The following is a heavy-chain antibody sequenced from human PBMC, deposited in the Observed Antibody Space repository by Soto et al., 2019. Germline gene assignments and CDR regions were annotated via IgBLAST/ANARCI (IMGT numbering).Heavy chain of an antibody. V-gene: IGHV3-48*02. CDR2: ISGGSKSI. D-gene: IGHD3-10*01. J-gene: IGHJ6*02. Sequence: EVQLVESGGGLVQPGGSLRLSCVASGFTFSSHSMNWVRQAPGKGLEWVSYISGGSKSIYYAASVKGRFTISRDNAKNSLYLEMNSLRDEETAVYSCVRDSRRGYGMAVWGPRTTITVSS. CDR3: VRDSRRGYGMAV. CDR1: GFTFSSHS.